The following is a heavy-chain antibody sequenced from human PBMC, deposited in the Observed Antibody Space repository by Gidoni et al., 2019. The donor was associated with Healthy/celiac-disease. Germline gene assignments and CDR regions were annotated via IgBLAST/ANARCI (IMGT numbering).Heavy chain of an antibody. Sequence: QVQLVESGGGVVQPGRCRSLYCDAAGFTFSSYGMPWVRQAPGKWLEWVAVIWYDGSNKYYAYSVKCRFTISRDNSKNTLYLQMNSLGAEDTAVYYCARASGYYMDVWGKGTTVTVSS. J-gene: IGHJ6*03. V-gene: IGHV3-33*01. D-gene: IGHD6-25*01. CDR2: IWYDGSNK. CDR1: GFTFSSYG. CDR3: ARASGYYMDV.